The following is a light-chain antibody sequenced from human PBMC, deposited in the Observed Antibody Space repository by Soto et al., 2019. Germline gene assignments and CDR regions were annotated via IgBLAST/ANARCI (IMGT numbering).Light chain of an antibody. CDR3: QQSYGTPIT. CDR2: VAS. J-gene: IGKJ5*01. V-gene: IGKV1-39*01. CDR1: QSISRY. Sequence: DIQMTQSQSSLSASVGDRVTITCRASQSISRYLNWYQQKPGKAPNLLIYVASSLQSEVPSRFSGSGSGTDFTLTITSLQPEDFATYYCQQSYGTPITFGQGTRLXIK.